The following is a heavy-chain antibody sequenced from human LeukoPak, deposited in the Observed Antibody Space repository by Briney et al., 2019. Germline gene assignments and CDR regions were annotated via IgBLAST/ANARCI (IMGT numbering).Heavy chain of an antibody. CDR3: AREISGGSSSKDY. D-gene: IGHD6-13*01. CDR1: GGSFSGYY. Sequence: SETLSLTCAVYGGSFSGYYWSWIRQPPGKRLEWIGEINHSGSTNYNPSLKSRVTISVDTSKNQFSLKLSSVTAADTAVYYCAREISGGSSSKDYWGQGTLVTVSS. V-gene: IGHV4-34*01. CDR2: INHSGST. J-gene: IGHJ4*02.